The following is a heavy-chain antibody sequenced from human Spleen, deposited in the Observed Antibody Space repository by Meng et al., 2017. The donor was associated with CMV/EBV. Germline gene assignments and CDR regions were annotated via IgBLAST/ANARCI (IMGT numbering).Heavy chain of an antibody. CDR3: ARDYDFWSGPKYGLDV. D-gene: IGHD3-3*01. Sequence: GGSLRLSCAASGFTFSRYWMTWVRQAPGKGLEWVANINQDGSEEYYVDSVKGRFTLSRDNAKNSLYLQMNSLRVEDTAVYYCARDYDFWSGPKYGLDVWGQGTTVTVSS. CDR2: INQDGSEE. CDR1: GFTFSRYW. V-gene: IGHV3-7*01. J-gene: IGHJ6*02.